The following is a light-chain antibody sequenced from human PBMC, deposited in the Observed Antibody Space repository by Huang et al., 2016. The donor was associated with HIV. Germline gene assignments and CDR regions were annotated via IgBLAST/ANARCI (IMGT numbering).Light chain of an antibody. Sequence: DILLPQSPSSLSASVGAQVTITCRAIQNINTYLNWYQQKPGKSPNLLIHSASTLQTGVPARCSGSGSGTDVTLTVNSLQPEDSATYYCQQGYSALITFGQGTRL. CDR1: QNINTY. CDR3: QQGYSALIT. V-gene: IGKV1-39*01. J-gene: IGKJ5*01. CDR2: SAS.